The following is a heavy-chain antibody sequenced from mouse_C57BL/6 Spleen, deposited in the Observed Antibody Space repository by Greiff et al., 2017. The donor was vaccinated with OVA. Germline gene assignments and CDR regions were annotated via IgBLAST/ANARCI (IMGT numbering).Heavy chain of an antibody. V-gene: IGHV1-61*01. CDR2: IYPSDSET. CDR1: GYTFTSYW. J-gene: IGHJ1*03. Sequence: QVQLQQPGAELVRPGSSVKLSCKASGYTFTSYWMDWVKQRPGQGLEWIGNIYPSDSETHYNQKFKDKATLTVDKSSSTAYMQLSSLTSEDSAVYYCARGDSYWYFDVWGTGTTVTVSS. D-gene: IGHD3-3*01. CDR3: ARGDSYWYFDV.